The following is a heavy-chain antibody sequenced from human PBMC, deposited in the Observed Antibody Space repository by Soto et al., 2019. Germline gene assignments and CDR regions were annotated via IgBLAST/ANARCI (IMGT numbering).Heavy chain of an antibody. CDR2: IRQSGDRS. D-gene: IGHD3-10*01. CDR1: GFIFSNFA. Sequence: LRLSCAASGFIFSNFAMYWVRRAPGKGLEWVSSIRQSGDRSSYADSAKGRFTISRDNSKNTLYLQMNGLRLDDTAVYYCVTAVRTRLDNWGPGTLVNVSS. J-gene: IGHJ4*02. V-gene: IGHV3-23*01. CDR3: VTAVRTRLDN.